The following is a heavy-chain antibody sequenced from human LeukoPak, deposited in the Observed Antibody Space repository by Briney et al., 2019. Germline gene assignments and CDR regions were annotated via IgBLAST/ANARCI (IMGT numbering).Heavy chain of an antibody. D-gene: IGHD3-10*01. V-gene: IGHV4-39*07. CDR3: ASGGSGSYPGIYYFDY. CDR2: IYYSGST. Sequence: SETLSLTCTVSGGSISSSSYYWGWIRQPPGKGLEWIGSIYYSGSTYYNPSLKSRVTISVDTSKNQFSLKLSSVTAADTAVYYRASGGSGSYPGIYYFDYWGQGTLVTVSS. CDR1: GGSISSSSYY. J-gene: IGHJ4*02.